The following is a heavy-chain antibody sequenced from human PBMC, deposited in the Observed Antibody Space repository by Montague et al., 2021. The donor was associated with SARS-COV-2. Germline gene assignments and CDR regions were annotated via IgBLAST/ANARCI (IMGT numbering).Heavy chain of an antibody. CDR1: GASISSGRYF. D-gene: IGHD3-3*01. CDR2: MSHSGTS. J-gene: IGHJ5*01. V-gene: IGHV4-39*01. CDR3: ARRGVLDLYDGAGYNDSWWFDS. Sequence: SETLSLTCTVSGASISSGRYFWAWIRQPPGKGLEWIGGMSHSGTSYYTLSLNTRATISVDTSRNQFSLRLTSVTAAATASYFCARRGVLDLYDGAGYNDSWWFDSWGQGILVTVSS.